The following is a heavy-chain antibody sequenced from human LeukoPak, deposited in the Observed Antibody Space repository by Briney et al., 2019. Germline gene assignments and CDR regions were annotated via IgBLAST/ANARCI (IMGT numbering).Heavy chain of an antibody. CDR2: ISTSSSYI. CDR3: ARDAGYSGQYYFDY. J-gene: IGHJ4*02. Sequence: PGGSLRLSCAASGFTFSSYSMNWVRQAPGKGLEWVSSISTSSSYIYYADSVKGRFTISRDNAKKSLYLQMNSLRAEDTAVYYCARDAGYSGQYYFDYWGQGTLVTVSS. D-gene: IGHD5-12*01. V-gene: IGHV3-21*01. CDR1: GFTFSSYS.